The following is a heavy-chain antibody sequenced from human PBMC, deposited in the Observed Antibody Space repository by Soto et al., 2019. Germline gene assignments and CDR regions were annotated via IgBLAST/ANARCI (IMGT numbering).Heavy chain of an antibody. CDR3: ARVERGTATTVVDAFDI. J-gene: IGHJ3*02. CDR2: MSHSGGT. CDR1: GGFVTSGSYY. V-gene: IGHV4-34*01. D-gene: IGHD1-1*01. Sequence: QVQLQQWGAGLLKPSETLSLTCAVYGGFVTSGSYYWSWIRQPPGKGLEWIGEMSHSGGTHCNPSLKCRVTISVDTSKNQFTLKMSSVTAADTALYYCARVERGTATTVVDAFDIWGPGTMVTVSS.